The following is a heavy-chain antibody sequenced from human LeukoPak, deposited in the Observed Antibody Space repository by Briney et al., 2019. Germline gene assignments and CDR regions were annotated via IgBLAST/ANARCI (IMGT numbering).Heavy chain of an antibody. CDR1: GFTFSSYS. D-gene: IGHD6-13*01. CDR2: ISSSNNYI. CDR3: TREAAAGIDY. V-gene: IGHV3-21*01. J-gene: IGHJ4*02. Sequence: GGSLRLSCAASGFTFSSYSMNWVRQAPGKGLEWVSSISSSNNYIYYADSVKGRFTISRDNAKNSLYLQMNSLRAEDTAVYFCTREAAAGIDYWGPGTLVTVSS.